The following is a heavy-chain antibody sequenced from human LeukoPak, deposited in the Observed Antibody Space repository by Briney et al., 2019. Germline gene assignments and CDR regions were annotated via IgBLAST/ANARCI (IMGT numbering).Heavy chain of an antibody. CDR2: INPSVGSA. V-gene: IGHV1-46*01. Sequence: ASVKVSCKASGYTFTSYYMNWVRQAPGQGLEWMGRINPSVGSASYAQKFQGRVTVTRDTSKSTVYMELSSLRSEDTAVYYCARGSINYNSGGYYDNPPLDYWGQGTLVTASS. J-gene: IGHJ4*02. CDR3: ARGSINYNSGGYYDNPPLDY. D-gene: IGHD3-22*01. CDR1: GYTFTSYY.